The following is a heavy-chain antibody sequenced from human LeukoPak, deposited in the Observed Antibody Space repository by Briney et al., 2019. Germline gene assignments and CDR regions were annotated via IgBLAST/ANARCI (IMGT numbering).Heavy chain of an antibody. CDR1: GGSISSGNYY. Sequence: SETLSLTCFVSGGSISSGNYYWAWIRQPPGKWLEWIGSISYGGSTYYNVSLKSRLTISVDMSNNQFSLQLNSVTAADTAVYHCAKQGPLAGQWQLPADYWGQRTLVTVSS. CDR2: ISYGGST. CDR3: AKQGPLAGQWQLPADY. D-gene: IGHD1-26*01. J-gene: IGHJ4*02. V-gene: IGHV4-39*01.